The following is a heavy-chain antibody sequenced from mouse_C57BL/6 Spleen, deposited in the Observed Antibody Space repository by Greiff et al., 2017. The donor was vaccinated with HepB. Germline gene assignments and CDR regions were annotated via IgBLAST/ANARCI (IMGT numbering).Heavy chain of an antibody. CDR3: AETYGSSSPYWYFDV. Sequence: VKLQESGPGLVQPSQSLSITCTVSGFSLTSYGVHWVRQSPGKGLEWLGVIWRGGSTDYNAAFMSRLSITKDNSKSQVFFKMNSLQADDTAIYYCAETYGSSSPYWYFDVWGTGTTVTVSS. V-gene: IGHV2-5*01. CDR2: IWRGGST. CDR1: GFSLTSYG. D-gene: IGHD1-1*01. J-gene: IGHJ1*03.